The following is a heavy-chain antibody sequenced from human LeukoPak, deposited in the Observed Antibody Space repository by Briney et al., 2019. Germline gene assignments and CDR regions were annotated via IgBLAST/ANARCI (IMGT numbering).Heavy chain of an antibody. J-gene: IGHJ4*02. CDR2: ISGSGGST. Sequence: PGASLRLSCAASGFTFSSYAMSWVRQAPGKRLEWVSAISGSGGSTYYADSVKGRFTISRDNSKNTLYLQMNSLRAEDTAVYYCAKAKLSGGWYFDYWGQGTLVTVSS. CDR3: AKAKLSGGWYFDY. CDR1: GFTFSSYA. D-gene: IGHD2-15*01. V-gene: IGHV3-23*01.